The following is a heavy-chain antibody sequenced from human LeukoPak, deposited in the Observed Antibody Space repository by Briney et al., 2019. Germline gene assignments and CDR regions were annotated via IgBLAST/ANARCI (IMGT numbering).Heavy chain of an antibody. Sequence: GGSLTLSCSASGFTGPSFAMAWVRQAPGKGLEWVSGIAAGATSTYYADSVKGRFTISRDNSRKTVHLQMNSLRAEDTAVYYCAKSYDSGGYPLGDYWGQEPWSPSPQ. CDR1: GFTGPSFA. D-gene: IGHD3-22*01. CDR2: IAAGATST. CDR3: AKSYDSGGYPLGDY. J-gene: IGHJ4*01. V-gene: IGHV3-23*01.